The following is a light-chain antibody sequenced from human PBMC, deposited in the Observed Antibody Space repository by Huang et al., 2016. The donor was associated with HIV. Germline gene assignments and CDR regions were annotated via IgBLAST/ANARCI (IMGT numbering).Light chain of an antibody. CDR3: QQYNDWPPIT. J-gene: IGKJ5*01. V-gene: IGKV3-15*01. CDR2: DAS. CDR1: ESVCSS. Sequence: EIVMTQSPDTLSVFPGERVTLSCRASESVCSSLAWYQQKSGQAPRLLIYDASTRATGIPVRFSGSGSGTEFTLTINSLLSEDFAVYYCQQYNDWPPITFGQGTRLDMK.